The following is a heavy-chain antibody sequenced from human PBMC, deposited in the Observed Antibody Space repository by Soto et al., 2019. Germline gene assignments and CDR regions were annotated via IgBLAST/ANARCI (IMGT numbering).Heavy chain of an antibody. CDR2: ISYDGSNK. CDR3: ARDVLLWFGPQGGAFDI. CDR1: GFTFSSYG. J-gene: IGHJ3*02. D-gene: IGHD3-10*01. V-gene: IGHV3-30*03. Sequence: PGGSLRLSCAASGFTFSSYGMHWVRQAPGKGLEWVAVISYDGSNKYYADSVKGRFTISRDNSKNTLYLQMNSLRAEDTAVYYCARDVLLWFGPQGGAFDIWGQGTMVTVSS.